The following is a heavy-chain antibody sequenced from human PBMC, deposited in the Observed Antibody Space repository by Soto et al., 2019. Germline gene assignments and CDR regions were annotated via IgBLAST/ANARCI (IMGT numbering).Heavy chain of an antibody. Sequence: LKISCKGSGYSFTTYWIGWVRQMPGEGLEWMGIIFPGDPDTRYSPSFRGRVTISADKSINTAYLQWSSLEASDTAMYYCARPPTGRSGYNYLDYWGQGTLVTVSS. J-gene: IGHJ4*02. CDR1: GYSFTTYW. CDR3: ARPPTGRSGYNYLDY. V-gene: IGHV5-51*01. CDR2: IFPGDPDT. D-gene: IGHD5-12*01.